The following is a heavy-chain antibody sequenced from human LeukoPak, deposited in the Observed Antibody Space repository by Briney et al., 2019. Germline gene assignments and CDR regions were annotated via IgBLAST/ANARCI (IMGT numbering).Heavy chain of an antibody. CDR2: IIPIFGTA. CDR1: GGTFSCYA. J-gene: IGHJ6*03. Sequence: ASVKVSCKASGGTFSCYAFSWVRQAPGQGLEWMGGIIPIFGTANYAQKFQGRVTITADESTSTAYMELSSLRSEDTALYYCARGSVFVGAMARYYYYYMDVWGKGTTVTVSS. V-gene: IGHV1-69*13. D-gene: IGHD1-26*01. CDR3: ARGSVFVGAMARYYYYYMDV.